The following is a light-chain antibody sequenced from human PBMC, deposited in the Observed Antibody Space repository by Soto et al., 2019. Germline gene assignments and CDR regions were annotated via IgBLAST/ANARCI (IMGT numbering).Light chain of an antibody. Sequence: QSALTQPASVSGSPRQSITISCTGTSSDVGGYNYVSWYQHHPGKAPKLMIYEVSNRPSGVSTRFSGSKSGNTASLTISGLQAEDEADYYCSSYTSSSTWLFGGGTKLTVL. V-gene: IGLV2-14*01. CDR3: SSYTSSSTWL. CDR1: SSDVGGYNY. CDR2: EVS. J-gene: IGLJ3*02.